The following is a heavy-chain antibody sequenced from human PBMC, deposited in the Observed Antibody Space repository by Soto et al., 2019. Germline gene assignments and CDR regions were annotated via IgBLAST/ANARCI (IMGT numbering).Heavy chain of an antibody. J-gene: IGHJ4*02. CDR3: ARLLHGYSPVFDY. CDR1: GGTFSSYA. D-gene: IGHD5-18*01. V-gene: IGHV1-69*13. CDR2: IIPIFGTA. Sequence: VASVKVSCKASGGTFSSYAISWVRQAPGQGLEWMGGIIPIFGTANYAQKFQGRVTITADESTSTAYMELSSLRSEDTAVYYCARLLHGYSPVFDYWGQGTLVTVSS.